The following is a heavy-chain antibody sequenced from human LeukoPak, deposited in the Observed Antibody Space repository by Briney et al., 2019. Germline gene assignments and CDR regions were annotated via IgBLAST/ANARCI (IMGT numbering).Heavy chain of an antibody. D-gene: IGHD4-17*01. J-gene: IGHJ4*02. Sequence: PGGSLRLSCAVSGFTVSTNSMTWVRQAPGKGLEWVSLIYSGDTTYYADSMKGRFTISRDNSKNTLYLQMNSLRADDTALYYCARRGYGDYAPFDYWGQGTLVTVSS. V-gene: IGHV3-66*04. CDR1: GFTVSTNS. CDR3: ARRGYGDYAPFDY. CDR2: IYSGDTT.